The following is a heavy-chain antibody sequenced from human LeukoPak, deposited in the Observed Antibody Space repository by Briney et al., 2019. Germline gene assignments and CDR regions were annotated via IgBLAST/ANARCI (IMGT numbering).Heavy chain of an antibody. V-gene: IGHV3-23*03. CDR1: GFTFSSYA. J-gene: IGHJ6*03. Sequence: GGSLRLSCAASGFTFSSYAMSWVRQAPGKGLEWVSVIYSGGSTYYADSVRGRFTISRDNSKNTLYLQMSSLRAEDTAVYYCAKAGYSDYPYYYYYMDVWGKGTTVTVSS. CDR2: IYSGGST. D-gene: IGHD4-11*01. CDR3: AKAGYSDYPYYYYYMDV.